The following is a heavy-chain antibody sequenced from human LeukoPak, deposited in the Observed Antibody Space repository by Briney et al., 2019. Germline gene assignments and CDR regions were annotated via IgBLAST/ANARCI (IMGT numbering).Heavy chain of an antibody. CDR1: GYTFTSYG. V-gene: IGHV1-8*03. J-gene: IGHJ4*02. D-gene: IGHD4-11*01. CDR2: VSPNSGDT. CDR3: ARSHDYSNYIFEF. Sequence: GASVKVSCKASGYTFTSYGISWVRQAPGRGPEWMGWVSPNSGDTGSPQNFQGRVTITRNTSITTAYMELNRLRSEDTAVYYCARSHDYSNYIFEFWGQGTLVTVSS.